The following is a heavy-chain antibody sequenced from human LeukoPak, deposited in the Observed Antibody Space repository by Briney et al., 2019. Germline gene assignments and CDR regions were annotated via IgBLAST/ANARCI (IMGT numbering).Heavy chain of an antibody. CDR3: ARVYRLALFDP. CDR1: GGSISSSSYY. D-gene: IGHD6-19*01. V-gene: IGHV4-39*07. J-gene: IGHJ5*02. Sequence: SETLSLTCTVSGGSISSSSYYWGWIRQPPGKGLEWIGSIYYSGSTYYNPSLKSRVTISVDTSKNQFSLKLSSVTAADTAVYYCARVYRLALFDPWGQGTLVTVSS. CDR2: IYYSGST.